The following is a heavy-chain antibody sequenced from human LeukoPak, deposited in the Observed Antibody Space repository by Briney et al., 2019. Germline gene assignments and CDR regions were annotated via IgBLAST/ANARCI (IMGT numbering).Heavy chain of an antibody. CDR2: ISAYNGNT. V-gene: IGHV1-18*01. CDR1: GYTFTSYG. D-gene: IGHD3-10*01. J-gene: IGHJ6*02. Sequence: ASVKVPCKASGYTFTSYGISWVRQAPGQGLEWMGWISAYNGNTNYAQKLQGRVTMTTDTSTSTAYMELRSLRSDDTAVYYCARSHSGSYYNHPGVYYYYGMDVWGQGTTVTVSS. CDR3: ARSHSGSYYNHPGVYYYYGMDV.